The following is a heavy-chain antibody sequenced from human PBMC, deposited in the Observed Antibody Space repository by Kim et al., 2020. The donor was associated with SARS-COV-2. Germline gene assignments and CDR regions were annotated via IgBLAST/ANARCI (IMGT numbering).Heavy chain of an antibody. CDR2: ISGSGGST. V-gene: IGHV3-23*01. J-gene: IGHJ6*02. D-gene: IGHD1-26*01. CDR1: GFTFSSYA. CDR3: AKGSPVAEQKYYCYGMDV. Sequence: GGSLRLSCAASGFTFSSYAMSWVRQAPGKGLEWVSAISGSGGSTYYADAVKGRFTISRDNSKNTMYLQMNSLRAEDTAVYYCAKGSPVAEQKYYCYGMDVWGQGTTGTVSS.